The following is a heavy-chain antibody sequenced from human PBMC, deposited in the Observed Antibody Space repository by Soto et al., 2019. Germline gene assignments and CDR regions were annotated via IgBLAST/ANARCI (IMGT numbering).Heavy chain of an antibody. J-gene: IGHJ6*02. Sequence: QVQLQESGPGLVKPSGTLSLTCAVSGTSISSSQWWSWVRQPPGKGLEWIGEIYHNERTNYNPSLKSRLTMSLDKSKNQVSLKLRSVNAADTATYYCGRTKDYVYGVDVWGQGTTVTVSS. CDR3: GRTKDYVYGVDV. V-gene: IGHV4-4*02. CDR1: GTSISSSQW. CDR2: IYHNERT.